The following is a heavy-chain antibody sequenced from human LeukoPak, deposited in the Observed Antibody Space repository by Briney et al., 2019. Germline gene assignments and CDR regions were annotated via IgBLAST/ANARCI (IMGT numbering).Heavy chain of an antibody. CDR3: ARLDIDGSGRGRYSNDF. V-gene: IGHV3-7*01. CDR1: GFAFSRYW. CDR2: INQRGSEK. J-gene: IGHJ4*02. Sequence: GGSLRLSCAASGFAFSRYWMSWVRQAPGKGLDWVANINQRGSEKYYACSVKGRFTISRDNAKNSVSLQMNSLRAEDTAVYYCARLDIDGSGRGRYSNDFWGQGTLVTVSS. D-gene: IGHD1-26*01.